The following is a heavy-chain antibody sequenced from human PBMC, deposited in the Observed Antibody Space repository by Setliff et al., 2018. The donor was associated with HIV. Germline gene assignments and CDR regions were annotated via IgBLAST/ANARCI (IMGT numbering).Heavy chain of an antibody. CDR2: IYWDDDV. Sequence: TLSLTCSVSGGSIDNNKYYWTWIRQPPGEGLEWLALIYWDDDVRYSPPLKNRLTFSKDNSKNQVVLAMSNMDPVDTATYFCAHFTYFRDVYFDSWGPGILVTVSS. V-gene: IGHV2-5*08. CDR1: GGSIDNNKYY. J-gene: IGHJ4*01. CDR3: AHFTYFRDVYFDS. D-gene: IGHD2-21*01.